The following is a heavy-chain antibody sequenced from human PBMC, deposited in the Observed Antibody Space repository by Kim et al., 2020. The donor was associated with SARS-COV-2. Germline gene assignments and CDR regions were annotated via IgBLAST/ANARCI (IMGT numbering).Heavy chain of an antibody. CDR3: AKDLSGSYPAFKK. J-gene: IGHJ4*02. Sequence: YAHPLKGHFTISQDNAKNTLYLQINSLRFETTAVYYCAKDLSGSYPAFKKWGQGTLVIVSS. V-gene: IGHV3-30*02. D-gene: IGHD3-10*01.